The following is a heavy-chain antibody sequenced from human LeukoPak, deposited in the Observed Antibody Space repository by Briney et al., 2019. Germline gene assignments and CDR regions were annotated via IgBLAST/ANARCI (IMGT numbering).Heavy chain of an antibody. Sequence: SETLSLTCAVSGGSISSNNWWSWVRQPPGKGLEWIGEIYHSGSTNYNPSLKSRVTISVDKSKNQFSLKLSSVTAADTAVYYCARLYDSSGYHRFDPWGQGTLVTVSS. CDR1: GGSISSNNW. CDR2: IYHSGST. CDR3: ARLYDSSGYHRFDP. D-gene: IGHD3-22*01. V-gene: IGHV4-4*02. J-gene: IGHJ5*02.